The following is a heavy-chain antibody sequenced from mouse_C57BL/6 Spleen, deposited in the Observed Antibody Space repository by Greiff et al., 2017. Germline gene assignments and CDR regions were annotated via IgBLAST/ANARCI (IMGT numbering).Heavy chain of an antibody. CDR1: GYTFTSYW. Sequence: QVQLQQPGAELVKPGASVKLSCKASGYTFTSYWMHWVKQRPGQGLEWIGMIHPNSGSTNYNEKFKSKATLTVDKASSTAYMQLSSLTSEDSAVYYCARGGDYYGSSYPYFDYWGQGTTLTVSS. CDR2: IHPNSGST. CDR3: ARGGDYYGSSYPYFDY. J-gene: IGHJ2*01. D-gene: IGHD1-1*01. V-gene: IGHV1-64*01.